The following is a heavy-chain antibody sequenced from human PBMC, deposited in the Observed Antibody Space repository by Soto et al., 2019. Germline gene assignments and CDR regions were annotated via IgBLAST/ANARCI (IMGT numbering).Heavy chain of an antibody. D-gene: IGHD6-19*01. V-gene: IGHV4-39*01. J-gene: IGHJ4*02. CDR1: GGSISSDVYY. CDR3: AGSAGIAVAGHDY. Sequence: QLQLQESGPGLVKPSETLSLTCTVSGGSISSDVYYWGWIRQPPGKGLEWIGSMYSGGSTYYNPSVKSRVTMSVDTSKNQLSLKLSSVTAADTAVYYCAGSAGIAVAGHDYWGQGTLVTVSS. CDR2: MYSGGST.